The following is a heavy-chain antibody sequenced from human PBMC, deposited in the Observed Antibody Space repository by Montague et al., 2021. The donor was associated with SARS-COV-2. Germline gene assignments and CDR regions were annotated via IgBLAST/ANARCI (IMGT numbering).Heavy chain of an antibody. CDR3: ARGDGHYYGSGTYPYY. J-gene: IGHJ4*02. CDR2: IYYSGST. D-gene: IGHD3-10*01. V-gene: IGHV4-59*01. Sequence: SETLSLTCTVSGGSITSYYWSWIRQPPGKGLKYIGYIYYSGSTNYNPSLKSRVTMSVDTSKNQFSLKLSSVTAADTAVYYCARGDGHYYGSGTYPYYWGQGTLVTVSS. CDR1: GGSITSYY.